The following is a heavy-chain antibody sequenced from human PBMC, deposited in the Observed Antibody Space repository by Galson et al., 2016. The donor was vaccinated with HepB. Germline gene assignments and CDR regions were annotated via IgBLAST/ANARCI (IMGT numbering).Heavy chain of an antibody. CDR1: GGSFSTYA. J-gene: IGHJ4*02. CDR2: ITPIFGSA. D-gene: IGHD3-9*01. Sequence: SVKVSCKASGGSFSTYAISWVRQAPGQGLEWMGGITPIFGSANYAQKFRGRVTITADRSTSTVFMELSSLRSDDTATYYCERVPDTLTGYYMTAGDYWGQGTLISVSS. CDR3: ERVPDTLTGYYMTAGDY. V-gene: IGHV1-69*06.